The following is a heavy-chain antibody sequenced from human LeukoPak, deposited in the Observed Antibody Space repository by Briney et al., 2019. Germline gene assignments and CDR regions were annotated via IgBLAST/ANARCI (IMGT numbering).Heavy chain of an antibody. CDR2: INPNSGGT. Sequence: ASVKVSCKASGYTFTGYYMHWVRQAPGQGLEWMGWINPNSGGTNYAQKFQGRVTMTRDTSISTAYMELSGLRSDDTAVYYCARGDSSSWYVGRFDYWGQGTLVTVSS. D-gene: IGHD6-13*01. V-gene: IGHV1-2*02. J-gene: IGHJ4*02. CDR3: ARGDSSSWYVGRFDY. CDR1: GYTFTGYY.